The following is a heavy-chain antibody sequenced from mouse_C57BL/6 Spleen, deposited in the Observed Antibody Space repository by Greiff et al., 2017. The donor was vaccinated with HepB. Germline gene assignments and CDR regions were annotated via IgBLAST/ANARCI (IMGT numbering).Heavy chain of an antibody. CDR1: GFTFRSYA. V-gene: IGHV5-4*03. CDR3: AILHAMDY. Sequence: EVMLVESGGGLVKPGGSLKLSCAASGFTFRSYAMSWVRQTPEKRLEWVATISDGGSYTYYPDNVKGRFTISRDNAKNNLYLQMSHLKSEDTAMYYCAILHAMDYWGQGTSVTVSS. CDR2: ISDGGSYT. J-gene: IGHJ4*01.